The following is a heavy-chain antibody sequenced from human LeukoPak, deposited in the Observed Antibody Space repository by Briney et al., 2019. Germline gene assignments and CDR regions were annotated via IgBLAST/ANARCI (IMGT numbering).Heavy chain of an antibody. CDR1: GYTFTGYY. V-gene: IGHV1-2*02. CDR3: ARGRHSYGTRPNWFDP. J-gene: IGHJ5*02. D-gene: IGHD5-18*01. Sequence: ASVKVSCNASGYTFTGYYMHWVRQAPGQGLEWMGWINPNSGGTNYAQKFQGRVTLTRDTSISTAYMELSRLKSDDTAVYYCARGRHSYGTRPNWFDPWGQGALVTVSS. CDR2: INPNSGGT.